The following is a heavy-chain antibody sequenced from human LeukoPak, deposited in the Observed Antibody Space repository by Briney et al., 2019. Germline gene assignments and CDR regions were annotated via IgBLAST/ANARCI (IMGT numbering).Heavy chain of an antibody. CDR2: ISYDGNHK. CDR1: GFTFSKYA. CDR3: AKGELHFNTCSFDY. V-gene: IGHV3-30*18. D-gene: IGHD1-26*01. J-gene: IGHJ4*02. Sequence: PGGSLRLSCAASGFTFSKYAMSWVRQAPGKGLEWVAVISYDGNHKYYGDSVKGRFTISRDNSRNTLYLQMDSLKTEDTAVYYCAKGELHFNTCSFDYWGQGTLVTVSS.